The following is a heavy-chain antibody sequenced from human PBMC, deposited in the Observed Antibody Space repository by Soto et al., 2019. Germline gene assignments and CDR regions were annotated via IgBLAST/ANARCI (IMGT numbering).Heavy chain of an antibody. Sequence: GGSLRLSCAAAGFSVSTSHISWVRQAPGKGLEWVSVIYSGGATHYAVSVKGRLIISRDKSKNTVDLQMSSLRADDTAVYYCARVGTVGRGNDYWGPGTLVTVSS. CDR2: IYSGGAT. CDR1: GFSVSTSH. CDR3: ARVGTVGRGNDY. D-gene: IGHD3-16*01. J-gene: IGHJ4*02. V-gene: IGHV3-66*01.